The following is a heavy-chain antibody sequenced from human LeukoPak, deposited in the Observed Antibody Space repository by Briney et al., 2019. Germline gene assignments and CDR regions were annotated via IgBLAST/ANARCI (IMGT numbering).Heavy chain of an antibody. V-gene: IGHV1-69*13. CDR2: IIPIFGTA. Sequence: SVKVSCKASGGTFSSYAISWVRQAPGQGLEWMGGIIPIFGTADYAQKFQGRVTITADESTSTAYMELSSLRSEDTAVYYCAKENPDYDILTGYYRSNWFDPWGQGTLVTVSS. CDR1: GGTFSSYA. CDR3: AKENPDYDILTGYYRSNWFDP. D-gene: IGHD3-9*01. J-gene: IGHJ5*02.